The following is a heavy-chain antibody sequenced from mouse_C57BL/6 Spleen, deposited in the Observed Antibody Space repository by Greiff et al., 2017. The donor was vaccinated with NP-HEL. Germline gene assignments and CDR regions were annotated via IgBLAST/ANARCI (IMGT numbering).Heavy chain of an antibody. V-gene: IGHV3-6*01. J-gene: IGHJ2*01. CDR1: GYSITSGYY. Sequence: EVKLVESGPGLVKPSQSLSLTCSVTGYSITSGYYWNWIRQFPGNKLEWMGYISYDGSNNYNPSLKNRISITRDTSKNQFFLKLNSVTTEDTATYYCARDHYGNYFDYWGQGTTLTVSS. CDR2: ISYDGSN. D-gene: IGHD1-1*01. CDR3: ARDHYGNYFDY.